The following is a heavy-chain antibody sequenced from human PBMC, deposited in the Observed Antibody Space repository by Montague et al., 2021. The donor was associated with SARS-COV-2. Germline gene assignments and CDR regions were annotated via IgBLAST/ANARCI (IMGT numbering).Heavy chain of an antibody. V-gene: IGHV4-31*03. CDR1: GGSISSGGYY. J-gene: IGHJ3*02. CDR3: ARVDNLVQGVLPAEDAFDI. D-gene: IGHD3-10*01. CDR2: IYYSGST. Sequence: TRSLTCTVSGGSISSGGYYWSWIRQHPGKGLEWIGYIYYSGSTYYNPSLKSRVTISVDTSKNQFSLKLSSATAADTAVYYCARVDNLVQGVLPAEDAFDIWGQETMVTVSS.